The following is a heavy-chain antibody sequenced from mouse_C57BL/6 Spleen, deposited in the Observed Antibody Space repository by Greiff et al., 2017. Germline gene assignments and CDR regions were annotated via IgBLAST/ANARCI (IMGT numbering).Heavy chain of an antibody. J-gene: IGHJ1*03. CDR2: IHPNSGST. Sequence: QVQLQQPGAELVKPGASVQLSCKASGYTFTSYWMHWVKQRPGQGLEWIGMIHPNSGSTHYPEKFKSQATLTVDQSSNTAYMQLRSRTSDDSAVYYYARYYGSNYWYFDVWGTWTTVTVSS. CDR1: GYTFTSYW. V-gene: IGHV1-64*01. CDR3: ARYYGSNYWYFDV. D-gene: IGHD1-1*01.